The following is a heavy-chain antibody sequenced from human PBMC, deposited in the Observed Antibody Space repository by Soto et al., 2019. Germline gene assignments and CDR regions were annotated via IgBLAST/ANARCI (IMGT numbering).Heavy chain of an antibody. V-gene: IGHV3-33*01. CDR1: GFTFSSYG. CDR2: IWYDGYNK. CDR3: ARDTTRAMVRIYYGMDV. Sequence: GGSLRLSCAASGFTFSSYGMHWVRQAPGKGLEWVAVIWYDGYNKYYADSVKGRFTISRDNSKNTLYLQMNSLRAEDTAVYYCARDTTRAMVRIYYGMDVWGQGTTVPVSS. D-gene: IGHD3-10*01. J-gene: IGHJ6*02.